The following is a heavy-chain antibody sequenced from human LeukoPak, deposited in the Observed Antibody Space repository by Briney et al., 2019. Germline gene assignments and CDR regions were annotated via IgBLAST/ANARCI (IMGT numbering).Heavy chain of an antibody. D-gene: IGHD6-6*01. CDR3: AREPPTGASAPTFDC. Sequence: PGGSLRLSCAASGFTFSNYAMSWVRQAPGKGLEWVANINQDGGAKYYVDSVKGRFTISRDNAKNSLYLQMNSLRAEDTAVYYCAREPPTGASAPTFDCWGQGTLVTVSS. CDR2: INQDGGAK. CDR1: GFTFSNYA. J-gene: IGHJ4*02. V-gene: IGHV3-7*04.